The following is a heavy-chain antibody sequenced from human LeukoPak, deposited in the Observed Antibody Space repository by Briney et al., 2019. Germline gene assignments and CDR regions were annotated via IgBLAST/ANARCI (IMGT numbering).Heavy chain of an antibody. V-gene: IGHV4-39*07. CDR2: IYYSGST. CDR1: GGSISSSSYY. J-gene: IGHJ4*02. CDR3: ARASGEQWLRYYFDY. D-gene: IGHD6-19*01. Sequence: SETLSLTCTVSGGSISSSSYYWGWIRQPPGKGLEWIGSIYYSGSTYYNPSLKSRVTISVDTSKNQFSLKLSSVTAADTAVYYCARASGEQWLRYYFDYWGQGTLVTVSS.